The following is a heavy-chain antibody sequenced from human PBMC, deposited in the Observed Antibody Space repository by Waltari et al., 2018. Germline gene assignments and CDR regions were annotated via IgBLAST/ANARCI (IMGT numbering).Heavy chain of an antibody. Sequence: QVQLVESGGGVVQPGRSLRLPCAASGFTFSSYGMHWVRQAPGKGREWVAVIWYDGSNKYYADSVKGRFTISRDNSKNTLYLQMNSLRAEDTAVYYCAREGFCTNGVCSFDYWGQGTLVTVSS. V-gene: IGHV3-33*01. CDR3: AREGFCTNGVCSFDY. D-gene: IGHD2-8*01. J-gene: IGHJ4*02. CDR1: GFTFSSYG. CDR2: IWYDGSNK.